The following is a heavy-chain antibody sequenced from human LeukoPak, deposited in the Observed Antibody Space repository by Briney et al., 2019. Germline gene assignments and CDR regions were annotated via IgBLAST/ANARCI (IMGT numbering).Heavy chain of an antibody. Sequence: SETLSLTCTVSGSISGYYWSWIRQPPGKGREWIGYIYTSGSTNYNPSLESRVTISVEPSKTQFSLDLSSVTAADTAVYYCARQKCTSTSCLTKNAFDIWGQGTMVTVSS. CDR1: GSISGYY. J-gene: IGHJ3*02. V-gene: IGHV4-4*09. D-gene: IGHD2-2*01. CDR3: ARQKCTSTSCLTKNAFDI. CDR2: IYTSGST.